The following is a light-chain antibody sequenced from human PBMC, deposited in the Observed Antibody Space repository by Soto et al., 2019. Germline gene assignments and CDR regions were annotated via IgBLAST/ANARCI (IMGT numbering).Light chain of an antibody. V-gene: IGLV2-14*01. CDR3: SSYSISTAYL. Sequence: LTQPASVSGSPGQSITISCTGTSSDVGDYPNVSWYQQHPGKVPKLIIYEVIHRPSGVSYRFSGSKSGNTASLTISGLQAEDEADYFCSSYSISTAYLFGTGTKVTV. CDR2: EVI. J-gene: IGLJ1*01. CDR1: SSDVGDYPN.